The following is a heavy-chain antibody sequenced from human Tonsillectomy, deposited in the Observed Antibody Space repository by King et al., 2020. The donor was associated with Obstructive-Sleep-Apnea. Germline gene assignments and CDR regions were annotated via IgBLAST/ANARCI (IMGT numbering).Heavy chain of an antibody. J-gene: IGHJ5*02. Sequence: VQLVESGGGLVQPGGSLRLSCAASGFTFSSYNMNWVRQAPGKGLEWLSYLSSSSSTIYYADSVKGRFTISRDNAKNLLFLQMNSLRAEDTAVYYCARGGYSTSWHPDNWFDPWGQGTLVTVSS. CDR1: GFTFSSYN. CDR3: ARGGYSTSWHPDNWFDP. CDR2: LSSSSSTI. V-gene: IGHV3-48*01. D-gene: IGHD6-13*01.